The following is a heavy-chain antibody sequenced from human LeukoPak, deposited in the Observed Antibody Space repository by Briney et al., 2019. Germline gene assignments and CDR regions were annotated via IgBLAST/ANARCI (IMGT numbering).Heavy chain of an antibody. Sequence: TGGSLRLSCAASGFTFDDYAMHWVRQAPGKGLEWVSGISWNSGSIGYADSVKGRFTISRDNAKNSLYLQMNSLRAEDMALYYCARCFGEFNDRYYFDYWGQGTLVTVSS. CDR1: GFTFDDYA. CDR3: ARCFGEFNDRYYFDY. J-gene: IGHJ4*02. D-gene: IGHD3-10*01. CDR2: ISWNSGSI. V-gene: IGHV3-9*03.